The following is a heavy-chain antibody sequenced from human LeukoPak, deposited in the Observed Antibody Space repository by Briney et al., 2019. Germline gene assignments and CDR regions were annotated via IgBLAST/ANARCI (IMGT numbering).Heavy chain of an antibody. J-gene: IGHJ4*02. D-gene: IGHD5-24*01. Sequence: GVSLRLSCAASGFTFSSYAMSWVRQAPGKGLEWVSAISGSGGSTYYADSVKGRFTISRDNSKNTLYLQMNSLRAEDTAVYYCARLGMHERWLQLVDYWGQGTLVTVSS. CDR1: GFTFSSYA. CDR3: ARLGMHERWLQLVDY. CDR2: ISGSGGST. V-gene: IGHV3-23*01.